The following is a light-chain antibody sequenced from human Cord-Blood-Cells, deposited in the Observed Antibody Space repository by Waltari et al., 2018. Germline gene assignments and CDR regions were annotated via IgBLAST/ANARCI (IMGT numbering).Light chain of an antibody. CDR2: AAS. CDR1: QGIRND. CDR3: LQDYNYPRT. Sequence: AIQMTESPSSLSASVRDRVTITCRASQGIRNDLGWYQQKPGKAPKLLIYAASSLQSGVPSRFSGSGSGTDFTLTISSLQPEDFATYYCLQDYNYPRTFGPGTKVDIK. J-gene: IGKJ3*01. V-gene: IGKV1-6*01.